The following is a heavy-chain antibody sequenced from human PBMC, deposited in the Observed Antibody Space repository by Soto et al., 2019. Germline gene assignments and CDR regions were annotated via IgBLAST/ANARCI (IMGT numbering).Heavy chain of an antibody. CDR3: AKNYDRRQGADAYDM. CDR1: GFTFSSYA. Sequence: GGSLRLSCAASGFTFSSYAMNWVRQAPGSGLEWVSVIGGSGGPTYYADSVRGRFTISRDNSKNTLYLQMNSLRAADTAVYYCAKNYDRRQGADAYDMWGQGTMVTVSS. J-gene: IGHJ3*02. V-gene: IGHV3-23*01. CDR2: IGGSGGPT. D-gene: IGHD3-22*01.